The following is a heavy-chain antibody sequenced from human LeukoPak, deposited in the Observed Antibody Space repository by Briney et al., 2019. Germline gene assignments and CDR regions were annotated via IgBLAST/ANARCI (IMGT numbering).Heavy chain of an antibody. CDR1: GITVSSNS. J-gene: IGHJ4*02. Sequence: PGGSLRLSCAASGITVSSNSMSWVRQAPGKGLEWVSVIYSGGSTYYPDSVKGRFTISRDNSKNTLYLQMNSLRADDTAVYYCARGRDESYYFDYWGQGTLVTVSS. CDR3: ARGRDESYYFDY. CDR2: IYSGGST. V-gene: IGHV3-66*01.